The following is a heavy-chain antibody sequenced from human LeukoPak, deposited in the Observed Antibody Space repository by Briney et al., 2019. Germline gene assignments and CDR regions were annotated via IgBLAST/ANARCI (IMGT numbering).Heavy chain of an antibody. CDR2: INPNSGAT. V-gene: IGHV1-2*02. CDR3: STEDKYCTSATCVDY. CDR1: GYAFSDYS. D-gene: IGHD2-8*01. J-gene: IGHJ4*02. Sequence: ASVKVSCKTSGYAFSDYSMHRVRQAPGQGLEWMGWINPNSGATNYAQKFQGRVTMTRDTSVSTAYLELTRLTSDDAAVYYCSTEDKYCTSATCVDYWGQGTLVTVSS.